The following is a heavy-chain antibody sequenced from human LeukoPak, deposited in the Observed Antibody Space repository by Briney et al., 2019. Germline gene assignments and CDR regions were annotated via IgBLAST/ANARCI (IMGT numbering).Heavy chain of an antibody. CDR1: GGSFSGYY. CDR3: ARGGQYYYDSSGYSFSDY. CDR2: INHSGGT. J-gene: IGHJ4*02. V-gene: IGHV4-34*01. Sequence: SETLSLTCAVYGGSFSGYYWSWIRQPPGKGLEWIGEINHSGGTNYNPSLKSRVTISVDTSKNQFSLKLSSVTAADTAVYYCARGGQYYYDSSGYSFSDYWGQGTLVTVSS. D-gene: IGHD3-22*01.